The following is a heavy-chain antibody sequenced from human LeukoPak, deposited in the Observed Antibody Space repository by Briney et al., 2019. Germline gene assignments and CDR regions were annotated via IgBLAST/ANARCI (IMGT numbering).Heavy chain of an antibody. CDR2: ISGNGAGT. CDR1: GFTFSSHA. J-gene: IGHJ4*02. V-gene: IGHV3-23*02. CDR3: XXXXXXSTNQDFDC. Sequence: GGSLRLSCTPSGFTFSSHAMSWVRQAPGKGLEWVSGISGNGAGTYYGDSVKGRFTISRDNSKNTLYLQMNSLRAEDTAVYYCXXXXXXSTNQDFDCWGQGTLVTVSS. D-gene: IGHD5/OR15-5a*01.